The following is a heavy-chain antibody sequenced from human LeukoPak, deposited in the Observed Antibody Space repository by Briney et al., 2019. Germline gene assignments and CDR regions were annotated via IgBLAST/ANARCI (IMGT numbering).Heavy chain of an antibody. CDR1: GFTFTSSA. V-gene: IGHV1-58*01. Sequence: SVKVSCKASGFTFTSSAVQWVRQARGQRLEGIGWIVVGSGNTNYAQKFQERVTITRDMSTSTAYMELSSLRSEDTAVYYCAASPDYYDSSGYSYYFDYWGQGTLVTVSS. CDR2: IVVGSGNT. CDR3: AASPDYYDSSGYSYYFDY. D-gene: IGHD3-22*01. J-gene: IGHJ4*02.